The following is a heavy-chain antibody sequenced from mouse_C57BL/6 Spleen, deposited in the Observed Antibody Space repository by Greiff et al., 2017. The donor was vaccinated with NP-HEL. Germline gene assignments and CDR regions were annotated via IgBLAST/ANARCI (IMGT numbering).Heavy chain of an antibody. CDR3: ARSTMVTYCYFDG. J-gene: IGHJ1*03. D-gene: IGHD2-2*01. CDR2: IHPNSGST. CDR1: GYTFTSYW. Sequence: QVQLQQSGAELVKPGASVTLSCKASGYTFTSYWMHWVKQRPGQGLEWIGMIHPNSGSTNYNEKFKGKATLTVDKSSSTAYMQLSSLTSEDSAVYYCARSTMVTYCYFDGWGTGTTVTVSS. V-gene: IGHV1-64*01.